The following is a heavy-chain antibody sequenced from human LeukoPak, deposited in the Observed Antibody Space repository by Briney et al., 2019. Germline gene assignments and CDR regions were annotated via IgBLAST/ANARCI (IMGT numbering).Heavy chain of an antibody. CDR2: IYHSGST. J-gene: IGHJ4*02. CDR3: ARHQKKLERRRGYDY. CDR1: GYSISSGYY. D-gene: IGHD1-1*01. Sequence: PSETLSLTCTVSGYSISSGYYWGWIRQPPGKGLEWIGSIYHSGSTYYNPSLKSRVTISVDTSKNQFSLKLSSVTAADTAVYYCARHQKKLERRRGYDYWGQGTLVTVSS. V-gene: IGHV4-38-2*02.